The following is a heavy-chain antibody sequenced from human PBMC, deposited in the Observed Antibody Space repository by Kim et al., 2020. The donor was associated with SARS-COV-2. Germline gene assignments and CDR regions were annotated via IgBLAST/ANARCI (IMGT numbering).Heavy chain of an antibody. J-gene: IGHJ4*02. CDR1: GFSLSTSGVG. CDR3: AHAYGEGSSWYQGDYFDY. D-gene: IGHD6-13*01. Sequence: SGPTLVKPTQTLTLTCTFSGFSLSTSGVGVGWIRQPPGKALEWLALIYWDDDKRYSPSLKSRLTITKDTSKNQVVLTMTNMDPVDTATYYCAHAYGEGSSWYQGDYFDYWGQGTLVTVSS. CDR2: IYWDDDK. V-gene: IGHV2-5*02.